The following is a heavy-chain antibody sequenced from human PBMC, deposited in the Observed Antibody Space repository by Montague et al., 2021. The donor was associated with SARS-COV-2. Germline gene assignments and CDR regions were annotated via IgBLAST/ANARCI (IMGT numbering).Heavy chain of an antibody. CDR1: GGSVSSYY. Sequence: SETLSLTCTVSGGSVSSYYWSWIRQSPGKGLQWLGYIYYSGSTDYNPSFKSRVTISVDTSKNQFSLKLSSVTAADTAVYYCARGYCGYEDPTGFDPWGQGTLVTVSS. V-gene: IGHV4-59*04. J-gene: IGHJ5*02. CDR2: IYYSGST. D-gene: IGHD5-12*01. CDR3: ARGYCGYEDPTGFDP.